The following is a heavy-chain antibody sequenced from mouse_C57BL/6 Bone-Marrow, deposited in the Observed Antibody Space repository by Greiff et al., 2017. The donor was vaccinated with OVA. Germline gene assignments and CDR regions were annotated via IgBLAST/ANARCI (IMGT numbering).Heavy chain of an antibody. J-gene: IGHJ4*01. CDR2: FYPGSGSI. V-gene: IGHV1-62-2*01. D-gene: IGHD1-1*01. CDR1: GYTFTEYT. Sequence: QVQLQQSGAELVKPGASVKLSCKASGYTFTEYTIHWVKQRSGQGLEWIGWFYPGSGSIKYNEKFKDKATLTAYKSSSTVYMELSRLTSEDSAVYFYARHKITTVVVPPYYAMDYWGQGTSVTVSS. CDR3: ARHKITTVVVPPYYAMDY.